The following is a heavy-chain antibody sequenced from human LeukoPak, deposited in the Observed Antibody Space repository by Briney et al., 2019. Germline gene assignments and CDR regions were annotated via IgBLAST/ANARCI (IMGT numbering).Heavy chain of an antibody. CDR3: ARGQLGFWSGYYTSNYYYYYMDV. CDR1: GGSFSGYY. CDR2: INNSGST. D-gene: IGHD3-3*01. Sequence: SETLSLTCAVYGGSFSGYYWSWVRQPPGKGLEGIGEINNSGSTNYNPSLKSRVTISVDTSKNQFSLKLSSVTAADTAVYYCARGQLGFWSGYYTSNYYYYYMDVWGKGTTVTVSS. J-gene: IGHJ6*03. V-gene: IGHV4-34*01.